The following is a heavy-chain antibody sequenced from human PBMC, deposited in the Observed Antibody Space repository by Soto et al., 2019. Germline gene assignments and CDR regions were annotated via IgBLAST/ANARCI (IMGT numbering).Heavy chain of an antibody. CDR2: ISPDGGRT. CDR3: ATRDPGHY. V-gene: IGHV1-46*01. J-gene: IGHJ4*02. CDR1: GYTFTTYY. Sequence: QVQLVQSGAEVKKPGAAVKVSCKASGYTFTTYYMHCVRQAPGQGLEWMGIISPDGGRTSYAQKFQGRVTMTRNTSTSTVYMELSSMRSEDTAVYYCATRDPGHYWGQGTLVTVSS.